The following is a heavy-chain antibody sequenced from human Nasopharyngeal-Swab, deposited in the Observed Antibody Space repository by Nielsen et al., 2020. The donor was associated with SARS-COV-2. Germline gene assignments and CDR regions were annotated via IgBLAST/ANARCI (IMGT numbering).Heavy chain of an antibody. CDR1: GGSISSGGYY. D-gene: IGHD2-2*01. V-gene: IGHV4-39*07. Sequence: SETLSLTCTVSGGSISSGGYYWSWIRQPPGKGLEWIGEINHSGSTNYNPSLKSRVTISVDTSKNQFSLKLSSVTAADTAVYYCARRLLGYCSSTSCYEFDYWGQGTLVTVSS. J-gene: IGHJ4*02. CDR3: ARRLLGYCSSTSCYEFDY. CDR2: INHSGST.